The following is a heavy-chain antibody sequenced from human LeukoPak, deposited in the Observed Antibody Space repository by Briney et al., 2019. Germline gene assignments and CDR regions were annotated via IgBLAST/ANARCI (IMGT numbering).Heavy chain of an antibody. Sequence: GGSLRLSCAASGFTFSNAWMSWVRQAPGKGLEWVGRIRSKTDGGTTDYAAPVKGRFTISREDSKNTLYLQMNSLKTEDTAVYYCTPRLAYCGGDCYSWGQGTLVTVSS. D-gene: IGHD2-21*02. CDR1: GFTFSNAW. J-gene: IGHJ5*02. CDR2: IRSKTDGGTT. V-gene: IGHV3-15*01. CDR3: TPRLAYCGGDCYS.